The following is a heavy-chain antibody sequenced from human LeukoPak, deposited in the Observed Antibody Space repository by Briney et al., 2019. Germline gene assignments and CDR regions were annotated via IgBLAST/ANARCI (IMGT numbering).Heavy chain of an antibody. V-gene: IGHV3-13*04. D-gene: IGHD6-13*01. Sequence: GGSLRLSCAASGFTFSSYDVHWVRQVTGKGLEWVSAIGTDGDTYYPGSVKGRFAISRENAKNSLYLQMNSLRAGDTAVYYCARGGVYSSPDYWGQGTLVTVSS. CDR2: IGTDGDT. CDR1: GFTFSSYD. CDR3: ARGGVYSSPDY. J-gene: IGHJ4*02.